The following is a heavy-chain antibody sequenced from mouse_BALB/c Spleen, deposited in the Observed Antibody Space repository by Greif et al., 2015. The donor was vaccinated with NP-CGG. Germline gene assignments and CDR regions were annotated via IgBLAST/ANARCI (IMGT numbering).Heavy chain of an antibody. CDR1: GYTFSSYW. V-gene: IGHV1-9*01. J-gene: IGHJ3*01. Sequence: VQLQQSGAELMKPGASVKISCKATGYTFSSYWIEWVKQRPGHGLEWIGEILPGSGSTNYNEKFKGKATFTADTSSNTAYMQLSSLTSEDSAVYYRAKSAWFAYWGQGTLVTVSA. CDR2: ILPGSGST. CDR3: AKSAWFAY.